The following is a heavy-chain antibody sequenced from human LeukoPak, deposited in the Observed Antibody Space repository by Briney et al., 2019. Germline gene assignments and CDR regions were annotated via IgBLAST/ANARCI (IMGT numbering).Heavy chain of an antibody. CDR3: ARDRVGATDYFDY. CDR2: ISGSGGST. V-gene: IGHV3-23*01. D-gene: IGHD1-26*01. J-gene: IGHJ4*02. Sequence: GGSLRLSCAASGFTFSSYAMSWVRQAPGKGLEWVSAISGSGGSTYYADSVKGRFTISRDNSKNTLYLQMNSLRAEDTAVYYCARDRVGATDYFDYWGQGTLVTVSS. CDR1: GFTFSSYA.